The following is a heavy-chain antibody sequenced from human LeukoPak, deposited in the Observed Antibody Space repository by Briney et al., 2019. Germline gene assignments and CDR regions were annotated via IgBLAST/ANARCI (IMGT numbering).Heavy chain of an antibody. J-gene: IGHJ4*02. CDR3: ARDRGSGYPPLGY. CDR1: GFTFSSYW. CDR2: IWYDGSNK. D-gene: IGHD3-3*01. Sequence: GGSLRLSCAASGFTFSSYWMSWVRQAPGKGLEWVAVIWYDGSNKYYADSVKGRFTISRDNSKNTLYLQMNSLRAEDTAVYYCARDRGSGYPPLGYWGQGTLVTVSS. V-gene: IGHV3-33*08.